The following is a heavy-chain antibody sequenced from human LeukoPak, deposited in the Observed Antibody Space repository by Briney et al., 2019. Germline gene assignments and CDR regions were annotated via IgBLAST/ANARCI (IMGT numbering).Heavy chain of an antibody. CDR3: AGPHTVDAFDI. D-gene: IGHD4-11*01. Sequence: GGSLRLSCAASEFTVRTNYMTRVRQAPGKGLEWISVIYSGGSTYYADSVKGRFTISRDNSKNTLYLQMNSLRVEDTAVYYCAGPHTVDAFDIWGQGTMVTVSS. V-gene: IGHV3-66*04. CDR2: IYSGGST. J-gene: IGHJ3*02. CDR1: EFTVRTNY.